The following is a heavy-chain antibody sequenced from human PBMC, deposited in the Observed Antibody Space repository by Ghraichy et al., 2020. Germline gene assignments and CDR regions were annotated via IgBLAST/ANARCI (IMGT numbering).Heavy chain of an antibody. D-gene: IGHD3-22*01. CDR2: IWYDGSNK. J-gene: IGHJ4*02. V-gene: IGHV3-33*01. Sequence: GGSLRLSCAASGFTFSSYGMHWVRQAPGKGLEWVAVIWYDGSNKYYADSVKGRFTISRDNSKNTLYLQMNSLRAEDTAVYYCARDVNYYDSSGYYGGYFDYWGQGTLVTVSS. CDR3: ARDVNYYDSSGYYGGYFDY. CDR1: GFTFSSYG.